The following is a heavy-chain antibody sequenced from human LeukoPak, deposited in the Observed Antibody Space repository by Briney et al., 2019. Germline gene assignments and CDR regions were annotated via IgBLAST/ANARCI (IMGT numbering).Heavy chain of an antibody. D-gene: IGHD2-15*01. J-gene: IGHJ4*02. V-gene: IGHV1-2*02. CDR2: INPNSGGT. Sequence: GASVKVSCKASGYTFTGYYMHWVRQAPGQGLEWMGWINPNSGGTNYAQKFQGRVTMTRDTSISTAYMELSSLRSEDTAVYYCATREYCSGGSCEGRTDYWGQGTLVTVSS. CDR1: GYTFTGYY. CDR3: ATREYCSGGSCEGRTDY.